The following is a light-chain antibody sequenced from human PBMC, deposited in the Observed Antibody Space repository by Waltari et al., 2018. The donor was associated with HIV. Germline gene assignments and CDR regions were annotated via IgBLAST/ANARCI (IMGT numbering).Light chain of an antibody. Sequence: QSALTQPASVSGSPGQSITISCTGTSDDIGLYNFVSWYQKHPDKAPQLIIYGNTNRPSGASYRFSGSKSDNTASLTISGLQAEDEADYYCSSFATSDTLLFGGGTKLTVL. J-gene: IGLJ2*01. CDR3: SSFATSDTLL. CDR2: GNT. V-gene: IGLV2-14*01. CDR1: SDDIGLYNF.